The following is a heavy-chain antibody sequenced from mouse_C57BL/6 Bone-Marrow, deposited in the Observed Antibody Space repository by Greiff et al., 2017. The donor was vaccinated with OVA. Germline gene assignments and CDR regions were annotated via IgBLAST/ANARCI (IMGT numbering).Heavy chain of an antibody. Sequence: VQLQQSGAELVRPGASVTLSCKASGYTFTDYEMHWVKQTPVHGLEWIGAIDPETGGTAYNQKFKGKAILTADKSSSTAYMELRSLTSEDAAVYYGTRSHPTDFDYWGQGTTLTVSS. CDR1: GYTFTDYE. J-gene: IGHJ2*01. V-gene: IGHV1-15*01. CDR3: TRSHPTDFDY. CDR2: IDPETGGT.